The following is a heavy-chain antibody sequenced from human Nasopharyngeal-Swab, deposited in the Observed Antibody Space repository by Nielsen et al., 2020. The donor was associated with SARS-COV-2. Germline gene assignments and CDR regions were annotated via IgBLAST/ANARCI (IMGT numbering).Heavy chain of an antibody. J-gene: IGHJ3*02. CDR3: ARSSWRKYYGDYVSDAFDI. D-gene: IGHD4-17*01. CDR1: GGTFSSYA. V-gene: IGHV1-69*13. Sequence: SVKVSCKASGGTFSSYAISWVRQAPGQGLEWMGGIIPIFGTANYAQKFQGRVTITADESTSTAYMELSSLRSEDTAVYYCARSSWRKYYGDYVSDAFDIWGQGTMVTVSS. CDR2: IIPIFGTA.